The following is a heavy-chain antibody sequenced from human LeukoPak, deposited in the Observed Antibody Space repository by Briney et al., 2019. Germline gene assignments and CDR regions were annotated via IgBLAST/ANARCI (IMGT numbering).Heavy chain of an antibody. D-gene: IGHD1-1*01. CDR1: GFTFSNAW. CDR2: IKSKSDGGTI. Sequence: GGSLRLSCATSGFTFSNAWFSWVRQAPGKGLEGVGRIKSKSDGGTIDYAAPVKGRFTISRDDSKNTLYLQMNGLKTEDTAVYYCTTGGADTGRFDIWGQGTMVTVSS. CDR3: TTGGADTGRFDI. J-gene: IGHJ3*02. V-gene: IGHV3-15*01.